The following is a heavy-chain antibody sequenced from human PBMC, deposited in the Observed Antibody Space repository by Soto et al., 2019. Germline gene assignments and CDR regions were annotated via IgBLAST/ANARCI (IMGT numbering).Heavy chain of an antibody. J-gene: IGHJ4*02. CDR3: ARSSSSWNLGEFDS. CDR2: ISAYNGNI. D-gene: IGHD6-13*01. Sequence: QVQLVQSGGEVKKPGASVKVSCKASAYTFTNYGISWVRQAPGQGLEWMGWISAYNGNINYAQKFRGRVTMTTDTATSSAYLEVRSLRSDDTAVYYCARSSSSWNLGEFDSWGQGTLVTVSS. V-gene: IGHV1-18*01. CDR1: AYTFTNYG.